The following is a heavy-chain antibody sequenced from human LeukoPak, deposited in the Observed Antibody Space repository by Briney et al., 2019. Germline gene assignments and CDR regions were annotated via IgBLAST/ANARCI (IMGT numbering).Heavy chain of an antibody. CDR2: IYYSGST. V-gene: IGHV4-39*07. CDR1: GGSISSYY. D-gene: IGHD3-10*01. Sequence: SETLSLTCTVSGGSISSYYWGWIRQPPGKGLEWIGSIYYSGSTYYNPSLKSRVTISVDTSKNQFSLKLSSVTAADTAVYYCAREVRGGYYMDVWGKGTTVTVSS. CDR3: AREVRGGYYMDV. J-gene: IGHJ6*03.